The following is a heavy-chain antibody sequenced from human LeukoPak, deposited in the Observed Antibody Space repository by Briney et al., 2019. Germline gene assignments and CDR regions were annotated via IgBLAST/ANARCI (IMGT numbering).Heavy chain of an antibody. V-gene: IGHV4-31*01. CDR2: IYYSGST. Sequence: PSETLSLTCTVSGGSISSGGNYWSWIRQHPGKGLEWIGYIYYSGSTYYNPSLKSQVTISLDTSKNQFSLKLTSVTAADTAVYYCARDRWFDPWGQGTLVTVSS. J-gene: IGHJ5*02. CDR1: GGSISSGGNY. CDR3: ARDRWFDP.